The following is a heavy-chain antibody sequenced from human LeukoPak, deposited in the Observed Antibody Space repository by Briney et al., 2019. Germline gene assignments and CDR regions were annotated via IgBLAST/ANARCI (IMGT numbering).Heavy chain of an antibody. V-gene: IGHV3-9*01. Sequence: PGGSLRLSCAASGFTFDDYAMHWVRQAPGKGLEWVSGISWNSGSIGYADSVKGRFTISRDNAKNSLYLQMNSLRAEDTALYYCAKDMGDSGYDPIDYWGQGTLVTVSS. CDR3: AKDMGDSGYDPIDY. J-gene: IGHJ4*02. CDR1: GFTFDDYA. CDR2: ISWNSGSI. D-gene: IGHD5-12*01.